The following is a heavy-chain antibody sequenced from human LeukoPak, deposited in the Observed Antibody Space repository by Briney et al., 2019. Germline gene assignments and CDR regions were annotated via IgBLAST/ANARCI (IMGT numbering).Heavy chain of an antibody. CDR3: AKDMSLSYGSGSYYPTEDAFDI. Sequence: GGSLRLSCAASGFTFDDYAMHWVRQAPGKGLEWVSGISWNGGSIGYADSVKGRFTISRDNAKNSLYLQMNSLRADDTALYYCAKDMSLSYGSGSYYPTEDAFDIWGQGTMVTVSS. V-gene: IGHV3-9*01. CDR2: ISWNGGSI. J-gene: IGHJ3*02. CDR1: GFTFDDYA. D-gene: IGHD3-10*01.